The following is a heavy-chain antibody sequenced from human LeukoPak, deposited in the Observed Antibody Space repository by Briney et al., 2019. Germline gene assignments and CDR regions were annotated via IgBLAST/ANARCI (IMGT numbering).Heavy chain of an antibody. D-gene: IGHD5-18*01. V-gene: IGHV1-46*01. CDR1: GYTFSNYY. CDR2: ST. Sequence: ASVKVSCKASGYTFSNYYMHWVRQAPGQGLEWMAGSTNYAQKFQGRITVTRDTSTSTAYMELSSLRSEDTAVYYCASDRRGYSYGSNDYWGQGTLVTVSS. J-gene: IGHJ4*02. CDR3: ASDRRGYSYGSNDY.